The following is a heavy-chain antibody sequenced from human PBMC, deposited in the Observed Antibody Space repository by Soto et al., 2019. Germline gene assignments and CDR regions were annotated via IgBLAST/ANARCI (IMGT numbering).Heavy chain of an antibody. D-gene: IGHD2-21*02. CDR1: GYTFTIYS. CDR3: ARGGIVVVTAILDWFDP. J-gene: IGHJ5*02. V-gene: IGHV1-3*01. Sequence: ASVKGSCKASGYTFTIYSMHWVRQAPGQRLEWMGWIDAGNGNTKYSQNFQGRVTITGDTSANTVYMELSSLRSEDTAVYYCARGGIVVVTAILDWFDPWGQGTLVTVSS. CDR2: IDAGNGNT.